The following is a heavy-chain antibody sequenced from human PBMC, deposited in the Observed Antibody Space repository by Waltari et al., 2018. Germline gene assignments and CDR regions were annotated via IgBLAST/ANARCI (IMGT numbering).Heavy chain of an antibody. D-gene: IGHD1-26*01. CDR1: GFEFSKFG. J-gene: IGHJ4*02. CDR2: IGFDAIKS. Sequence: QVRFVESGGGVVRPGRSLRLSCTTSGFEFSKFGMHWVRQVPGRGVGWVAVIGFDAIKSYYGDFVRCRFTISRDNSRNILYLEMNSLTADDTAVYYCAKDTVGGTGGHFEFCGQGTPVIVSS. CDR3: AKDTVGGTGGHFEF. V-gene: IGHV3-30*18.